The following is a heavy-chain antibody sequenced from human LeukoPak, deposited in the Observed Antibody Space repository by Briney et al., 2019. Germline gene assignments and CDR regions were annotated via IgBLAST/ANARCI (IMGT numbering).Heavy chain of an antibody. Sequence: GGSLRLSCAASGFTFSSYGMHWVRQAPGKGLEWVAFIRYDGSNKYADSVKGRFTISRDNSKNTLYLQMNSLRAEDTAVYYCAKDMVTRYYLDYWGQGALVTVSS. CDR3: AKDMVTRYYLDY. J-gene: IGHJ4*02. D-gene: IGHD2-21*02. CDR1: GFTFSSYG. V-gene: IGHV3-30*02. CDR2: IRYDGSNK.